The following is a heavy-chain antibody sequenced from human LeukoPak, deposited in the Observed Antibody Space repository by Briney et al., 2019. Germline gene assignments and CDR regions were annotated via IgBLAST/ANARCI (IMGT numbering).Heavy chain of an antibody. J-gene: IGHJ4*02. CDR1: GYTFTGYY. Sequence: ASVKVSCKASGYTFTGYYMHWVRQAPGQGLEWMGIINPSGGSTSYAQKFQGRVNMTRDTSTSTVYMELSSLRSEDTAVYYCARDMLSDSSGYYYGVHFDYWGQGTLVTVSS. CDR2: INPSGGST. V-gene: IGHV1-46*01. CDR3: ARDMLSDSSGYYYGVHFDY. D-gene: IGHD3-22*01.